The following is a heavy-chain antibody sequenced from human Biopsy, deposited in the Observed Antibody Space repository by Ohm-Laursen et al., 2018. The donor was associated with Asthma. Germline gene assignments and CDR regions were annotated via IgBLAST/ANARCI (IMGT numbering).Heavy chain of an antibody. CDR2: IYYSGST. CDR3: ARSAKTIFGVVMGSYYYGMDV. D-gene: IGHD3-3*01. Sequence: SETLSLTCTVSGGSMSSSSYYWGWIRQPPGKGLEWIGYIYYSGSTYYNPSLKSRVTISVDTSKNQFSLKLSSVTAADTAVYYCARSAKTIFGVVMGSYYYGMDVWGQGTTVTVSS. V-gene: IGHV4-39*07. CDR1: GGSMSSSSYY. J-gene: IGHJ6*02.